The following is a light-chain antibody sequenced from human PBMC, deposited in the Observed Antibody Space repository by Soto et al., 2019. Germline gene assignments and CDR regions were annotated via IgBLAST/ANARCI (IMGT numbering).Light chain of an antibody. V-gene: IGKV3-15*01. Sequence: EVLLTQSPATLSVSPGERATLSCRASQRVNGNLAWYQQRPGQAPRLLIHGASTRATGIPARFSGSGSGTEFTLTISSLQSEDIAVYYCQQYNKWPPGTFGQGTKVDIK. CDR2: GAS. J-gene: IGKJ1*01. CDR1: QRVNGN. CDR3: QQYNKWPPGT.